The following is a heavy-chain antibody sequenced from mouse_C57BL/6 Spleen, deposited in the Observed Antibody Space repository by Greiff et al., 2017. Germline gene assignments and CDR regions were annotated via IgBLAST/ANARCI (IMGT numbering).Heavy chain of an antibody. CDR3: ARWAYYGSRIWYFDV. CDR1: GYTFTSYW. Sequence: VQLQQPGAELVRPGSSVKLSCKASGYTFTSYWLDWVKQRPGQGLEWIGNIYPSDSETHYNQKFKDKATLTVDKSSSTAYMQLSILTSEDSAVYCGARWAYYGSRIWYFDVWGTGTTVTVSS. J-gene: IGHJ1*03. V-gene: IGHV1-61*01. D-gene: IGHD1-1*01. CDR2: IYPSDSET.